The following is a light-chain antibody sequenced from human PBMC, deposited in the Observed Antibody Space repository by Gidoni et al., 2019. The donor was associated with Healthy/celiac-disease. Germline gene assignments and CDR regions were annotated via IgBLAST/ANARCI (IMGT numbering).Light chain of an antibody. CDR2: GAS. CDR3: QQYGSSPGFT. Sequence: ELVLTQSPGTLSLSPGERATLSCRASQSVSSSYLAWYQQKPGQAPRLLIYGASSRATGIPDRFSGGGCGTDFTLTISRLEPEDFAVYYCQQYGSSPGFTFGPXTKVDIK. V-gene: IGKV3-20*01. J-gene: IGKJ3*01. CDR1: QSVSSSY.